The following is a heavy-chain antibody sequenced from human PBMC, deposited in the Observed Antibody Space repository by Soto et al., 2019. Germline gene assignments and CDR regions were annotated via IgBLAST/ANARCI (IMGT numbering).Heavy chain of an antibody. D-gene: IGHD2-2*01. J-gene: IGHJ5*02. CDR2: IIPIFGTA. Sequence: QVQLVQSGAEVKKPGSSVKVSCKASGGTFSSYAISWVPQAPGQGLEWMGGIIPIFGTAKYAQKVQGRSTITADESTSTAYMELSSLRSEDTAVYYCARGRFVVVPADTSRGSIFDPWGQGTLVTVSS. CDR3: ARGRFVVVPADTSRGSIFDP. V-gene: IGHV1-69*01. CDR1: GGTFSSYA.